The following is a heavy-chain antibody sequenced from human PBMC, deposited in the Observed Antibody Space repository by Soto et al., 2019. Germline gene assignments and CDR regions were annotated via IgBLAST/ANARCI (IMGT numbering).Heavy chain of an antibody. CDR2: INAGNGNT. V-gene: IGHV1-3*01. CDR1: GYTFNSHA. CDR3: ARPTYYYDSRGPPAY. Sequence: ASVKVSCKASGYTFNSHAIHWVRQAPGQRPEWMGWINAGNGNTKYSENFNAKNSLYLQMNSLRAEDTAVYYCARPTYYYDSRGPPAYWGQGTLVTVSS. D-gene: IGHD3-22*01. J-gene: IGHJ4*02.